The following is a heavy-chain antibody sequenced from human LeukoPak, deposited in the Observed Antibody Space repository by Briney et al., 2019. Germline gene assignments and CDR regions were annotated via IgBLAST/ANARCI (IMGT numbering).Heavy chain of an antibody. J-gene: IGHJ4*02. D-gene: IGHD2-2*01. V-gene: IGHV4-59*08. CDR2: IYYSGST. Sequence: NPSETLSLTCTVSGGSISSYYWSWIRQPPGKGLEWIGYIYYSGSTNYNPSLKSRVTISVDTSKNQFSLKLSSVTAADTAVYYCARFSTGNLFDYWGQGTLVTVSS. CDR3: ARFSTGNLFDY. CDR1: GGSISSYY.